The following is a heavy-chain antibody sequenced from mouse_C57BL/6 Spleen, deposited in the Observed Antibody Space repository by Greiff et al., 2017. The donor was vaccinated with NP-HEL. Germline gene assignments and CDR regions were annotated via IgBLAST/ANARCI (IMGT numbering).Heavy chain of an antibody. CDR1: GYAFTNYL. CDR2: INPGSGGT. D-gene: IGHD1-1*01. CDR3: ARGRGVITVVAPDYFDY. Sequence: VKLMESGAELVRPGTSVKVSCKASGYAFTNYLIEWVKQRPGQGLEWIGVINPGSGGTNYNEKFKGKATLTADKSSSTAYMQLSSLTSEDSAVYFCARGRGVITVVAPDYFDYWGQGTTLTVSS. V-gene: IGHV1-54*01. J-gene: IGHJ2*01.